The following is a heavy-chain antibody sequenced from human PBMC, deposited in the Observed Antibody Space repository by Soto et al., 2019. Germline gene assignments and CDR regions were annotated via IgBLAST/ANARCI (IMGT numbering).Heavy chain of an antibody. CDR2: IYYSGGA. CDR3: ANYQPATALDY. D-gene: IGHD2-2*01. V-gene: IGHV4-39*01. Sequence: QLQLQESGPGLVKPSETLSLSCTVSGDSMSRSSYYWGWIRQPPGKGLEWIGSIYYSGGARYNPSLKGRVTIAIDTSKNQFSLKLSSVTAADTAVYYCANYQPATALDYWGQGTLVTVSP. J-gene: IGHJ4*02. CDR1: GDSMSRSSYY.